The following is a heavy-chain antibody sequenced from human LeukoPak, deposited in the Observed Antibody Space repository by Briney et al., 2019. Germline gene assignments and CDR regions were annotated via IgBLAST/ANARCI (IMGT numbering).Heavy chain of an antibody. V-gene: IGHV3-23*01. CDR1: GFTFSSYA. D-gene: IGHD1-1*01. J-gene: IGHJ4*02. CDR2: ISGSGGST. CDR3: AKDHYRYNWNDALDY. Sequence: GGSLRLSCAASGFTFSSYAMSWVRQAPGKGLEWVSAISGSGGSTYYANSVKGRFTISRDNSKNTLYLQMNSLRAEDTAVYYCAKDHYRYNWNDALDYWGQGTLVTVSS.